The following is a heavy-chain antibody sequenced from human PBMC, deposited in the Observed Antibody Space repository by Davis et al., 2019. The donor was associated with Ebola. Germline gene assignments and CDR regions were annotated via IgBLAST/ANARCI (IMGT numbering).Heavy chain of an antibody. D-gene: IGHD5-18*01. J-gene: IGHJ3*02. Sequence: ASVKVSCKASGGTFSSYAISWVRQAPGQGLEWMGWISAYNGNTNYAQKLQGRVTMTTDTSTSTAYMELRRLRSDDTAVYYCARGGRYIRRGGGDAFDIWGQGTMVTVSS. CDR2: ISAYNGNT. CDR3: ARGGRYIRRGGGDAFDI. CDR1: GGTFSSYA. V-gene: IGHV1-18*01.